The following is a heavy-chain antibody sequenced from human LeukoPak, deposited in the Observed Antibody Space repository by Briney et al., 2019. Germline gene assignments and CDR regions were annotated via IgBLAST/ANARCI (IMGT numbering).Heavy chain of an antibody. CDR2: IASDGGAK. D-gene: IGHD6-19*01. V-gene: IGHV3-30*03. CDR1: GFFFSNHG. Sequence: PGGSLRFSCVASGFFFSNHGMHWVRQAPGKGLEWVSIIASDGGAKFYADSVKGRFTLSRDNPKNMFFLQMNLLTVEDTAIYYCAREATWGQWYFDHWGQGTPVTVSS. CDR3: AREATWGQWYFDH. J-gene: IGHJ4*02.